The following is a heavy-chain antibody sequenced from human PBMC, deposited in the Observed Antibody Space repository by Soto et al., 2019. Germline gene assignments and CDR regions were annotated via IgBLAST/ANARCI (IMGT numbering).Heavy chain of an antibody. Sequence: SETLSLTCPVSGGTISSGGYYWSWIRQHPGKGLEWIGYIYYSGSTYYNPSLKSRVTISVDTSKNQFSLKLSSVTAADTAVYYCATSRRYYDFWSASGYFDYWGQGTLVTVSS. CDR1: GGTISSGGYY. CDR2: IYYSGST. J-gene: IGHJ4*02. CDR3: ATSRRYYDFWSASGYFDY. V-gene: IGHV4-31*03. D-gene: IGHD3-3*01.